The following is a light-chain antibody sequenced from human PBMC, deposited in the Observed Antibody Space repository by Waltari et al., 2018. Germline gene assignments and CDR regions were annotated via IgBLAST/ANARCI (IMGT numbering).Light chain of an antibody. CDR1: PSKLGNNV. V-gene: IGLV1-44*01. CDR3: AAWDDSLNGRWV. Sequence: QSGLAQPPSASGTPWQGVAIHCSGGPSKLGNNVVTWYPPVPGKAPKLPIYWGDRRPAGVPDRFSGSKSGTSASLAISGLQSEDEADYYCAAWDDSLNGRWVFGGGTKVTVL. CDR2: WGD. J-gene: IGLJ3*02.